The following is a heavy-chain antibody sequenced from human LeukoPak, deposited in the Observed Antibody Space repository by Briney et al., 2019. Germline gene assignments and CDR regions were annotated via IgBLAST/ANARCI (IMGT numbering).Heavy chain of an antibody. D-gene: IGHD3-9*01. CDR3: ARHVLRYSDWSPLEAFDAFVI. CDR1: GDSVSSNSAA. V-gene: IGHV6-1*01. J-gene: IGHJ3*02. CDR2: TYYRSKWYN. Sequence: SQTLSLTCAISGDSVSSNSAAWNWLRQSPSRGLQWLGRTYYRSKWYNDYAVSVKSRITINPDTSKNQFSLQLNSVTPEDTAVYYCARHVLRYSDWSPLEAFDAFVIWGQGTMVTVSS.